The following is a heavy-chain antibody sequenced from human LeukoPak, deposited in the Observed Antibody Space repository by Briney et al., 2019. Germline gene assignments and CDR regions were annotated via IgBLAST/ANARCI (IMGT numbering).Heavy chain of an antibody. J-gene: IGHJ4*02. CDR1: GGSISGSSYY. Sequence: KPSETLSLTCTVSGGSISGSSYYWGWIRQPPGKGLEWIGSIYYSGSTYYNPSLKSRVTISVDTSKNQFSLKLSSVTAADTAVYYCASVSGTTGTTAYFDYWGQGTLVTVSS. CDR3: ASVSGTTGTTAYFDY. D-gene: IGHD1-1*01. CDR2: IYYSGST. V-gene: IGHV4-39*01.